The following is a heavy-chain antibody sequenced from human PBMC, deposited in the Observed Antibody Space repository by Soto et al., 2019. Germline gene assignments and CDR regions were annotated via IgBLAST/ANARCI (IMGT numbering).Heavy chain of an antibody. D-gene: IGHD3-22*01. J-gene: IGHJ6*02. Sequence: GGALRLSCAASGFTFSSYAMHWVRQAPGKGLEWVAVISYDGSNKYYADSVKGRFTISRDNSKNTLYLQMNSLRAEDTAVYYCARDPYHSSGYYPPHYGTHVPGAAPTASVSS. V-gene: IGHV3-30-3*01. CDR3: ARDPYHSSGYYPPHYGTHV. CDR2: ISYDGSNK. CDR1: GFTFSSYA.